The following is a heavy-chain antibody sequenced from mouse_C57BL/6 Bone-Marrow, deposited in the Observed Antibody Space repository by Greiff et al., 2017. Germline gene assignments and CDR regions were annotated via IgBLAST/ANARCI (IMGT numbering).Heavy chain of an antibody. V-gene: IGHV1-82*01. J-gene: IGHJ2*01. CDR2: IYPGDGDT. CDR1: GYAFSSSW. Sequence: QVQLQQSGPELVKPGASVKISCKASGYAFSSSWMNWVKQRPGKGLEWIGRIYPGDGDTNYNGKFKGKDTLTADKSSSTAYMQLSSLTSEDSAVYFCASNPYYFDYWGQGTTLTVSS. CDR3: ASNPYYFDY.